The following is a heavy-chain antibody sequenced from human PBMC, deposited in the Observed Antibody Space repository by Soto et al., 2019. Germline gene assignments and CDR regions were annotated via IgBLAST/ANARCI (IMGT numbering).Heavy chain of an antibody. V-gene: IGHV4-4*07. CDR3: ARDRITLANDALDI. Sequence: SETLSLTCTVSGGSISSYYWSWIRQPAGKGLEWIGRIYTSGSTNYNPSLKSRVTMSVDTSKNQFSLNLSSVTAAADTAVYYCARDRITLANDALDIWGQGTMVTVSS. J-gene: IGHJ3*02. CDR1: GGSISSYY. D-gene: IGHD3-10*01. CDR2: IYTSGST.